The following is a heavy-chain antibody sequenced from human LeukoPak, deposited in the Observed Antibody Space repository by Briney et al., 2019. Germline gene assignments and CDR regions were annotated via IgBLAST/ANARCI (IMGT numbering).Heavy chain of an antibody. V-gene: IGHV3-7*01. CDR1: GFTFRFYW. D-gene: IGHD6-19*01. CDR3: VRWGVEAGMDS. J-gene: IGHJ4*02. CDR2: INPDGSGT. Sequence: GGSLRLSCEVSGFTFRFYWLGWVRQAQGQGLEWVANINPDGSGTYYMDSVKGRFTISRDNAKESMFLQMNSLRVEETAVYFCVRWGVEAGMDSWGQGILVTVSS.